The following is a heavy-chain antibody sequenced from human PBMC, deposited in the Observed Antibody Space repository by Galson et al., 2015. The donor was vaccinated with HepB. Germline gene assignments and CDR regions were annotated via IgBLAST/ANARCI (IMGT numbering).Heavy chain of an antibody. V-gene: IGHV3-13*05. Sequence: SLRLSCAASGFTFSSYDMHWVRQATGKGLEWVSAIGTAGDPYYPGSVKGRFTISRENAKNSLYLQMNSLRAGDTAVYYCARGRRAAAGTVSWYFDLWGRGTLVTVSS. CDR3: ARGRRAAAGTVSWYFDL. CDR2: IGTAGDP. J-gene: IGHJ2*01. D-gene: IGHD6-13*01. CDR1: GFTFSSYD.